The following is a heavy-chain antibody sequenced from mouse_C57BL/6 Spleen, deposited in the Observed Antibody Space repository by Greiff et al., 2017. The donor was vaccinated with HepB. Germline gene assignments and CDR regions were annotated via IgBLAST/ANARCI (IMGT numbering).Heavy chain of an antibody. J-gene: IGHJ2*01. CDR1: GYTFTDHT. D-gene: IGHD2-4*01. CDR2: IYPRDGST. CDR3: ARGEVDYDYGYYFDY. Sequence: VQLQQSDAELVKPGASVKISCKVSGYTFTDHTIHWMKQRPEQGLEWIGYIYPRDGSTKYNEKFKGKATLTADTSSSTAYMQLNSLTSEDSAVYFCARGEVDYDYGYYFDYWGQGTTLTVSS. V-gene: IGHV1-78*01.